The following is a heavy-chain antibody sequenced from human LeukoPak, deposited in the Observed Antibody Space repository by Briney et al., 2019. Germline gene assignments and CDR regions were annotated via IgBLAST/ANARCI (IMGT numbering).Heavy chain of an antibody. CDR1: GFTFGDYA. CDR3: TRDRGAYNLYDY. V-gene: IGHV3-49*03. CDR2: IRSKAYGETA. D-gene: IGHD1-1*01. J-gene: IGHJ4*02. Sequence: GGSLRLSCTASGFTFGDYAMSWIRQAPGKGLEWVGFIRSKAYGETADYAASVKGRFTISRDDSKAIAHLQMNSLKTEDTAVYHCTRDRGAYNLYDYWGQGTLVTVSS.